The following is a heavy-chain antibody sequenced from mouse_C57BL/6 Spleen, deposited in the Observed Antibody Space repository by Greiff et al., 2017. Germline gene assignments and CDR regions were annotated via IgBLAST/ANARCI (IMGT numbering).Heavy chain of an antibody. CDR1: GYTFTGYW. Sequence: QVQLQQPGAELMKPGASVKFSCKASGYTFTGYWIEWVKQRPGHGLEWIGGILPGSGSTNYNEKFKGKATLTADTSSNTAYMQLSSRTAEDSAIYYCARDLLLRYFDVWGTGTTVTVSS. CDR3: ARDLLLRYFDV. D-gene: IGHD1-1*01. V-gene: IGHV1-9*01. J-gene: IGHJ1*03. CDR2: ILPGSGST.